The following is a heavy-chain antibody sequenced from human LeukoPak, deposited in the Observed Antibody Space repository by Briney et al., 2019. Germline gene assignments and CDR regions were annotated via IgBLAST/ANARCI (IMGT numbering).Heavy chain of an antibody. CDR3: ARSNSLYTVTLISLGY. Sequence: ASVKVSCKASGYTFTSYGISWVRQAPGQGLEWMGWISAYNGNTNYAQKLQGRVTMTTDTSTSTAYMELRSLRSDDTAVYYCARSNSLYTVTLISLGYWGQGTLVTVSS. CDR2: ISAYNGNT. V-gene: IGHV1-18*01. CDR1: GYTFTSYG. J-gene: IGHJ4*02. D-gene: IGHD4-17*01.